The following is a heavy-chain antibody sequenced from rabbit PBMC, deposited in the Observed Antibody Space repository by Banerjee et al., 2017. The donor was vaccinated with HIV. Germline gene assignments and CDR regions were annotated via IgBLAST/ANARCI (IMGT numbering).Heavy chain of an antibody. J-gene: IGHJ3*01. CDR2: IGAASSGST. D-gene: IGHD3-1*01. CDR1: GFSFSDKYV. Sequence: QEQLVESGGDLVKPGRSLTLTCTASGFSFSDKYVMSWVRQAPGKGLEWIGCIGAASSGSTYYASWVNGRFTISKTSSTTVTLQMTSLTAADTATYFCARGGYGGDSGATGLWGQGTLVTVS. CDR3: ARGGYGGDSGATGL. V-gene: IGHV1S45*01.